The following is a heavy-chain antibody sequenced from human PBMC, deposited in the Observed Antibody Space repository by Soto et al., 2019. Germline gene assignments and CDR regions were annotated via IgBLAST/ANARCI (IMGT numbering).Heavy chain of an antibody. D-gene: IGHD6-13*01. CDR2: IIPIFGTA. J-gene: IGHJ6*02. CDR1: GGTFSSYS. CDR3: ARDGTGVAAAGTSVIRYGMDV. Sequence: SVKVSCKASGGTFSSYSISWVRQAPGQGLEWMGGIIPIFGTANYAQKFQGRVTITADESTSTAYMELSSLRSEDTAVYYCARDGTGVAAAGTSVIRYGMDVWGQGTTVTVSS. V-gene: IGHV1-69*13.